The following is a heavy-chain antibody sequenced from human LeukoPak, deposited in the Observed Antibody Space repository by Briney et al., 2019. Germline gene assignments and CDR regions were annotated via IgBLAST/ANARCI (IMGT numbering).Heavy chain of an antibody. CDR3: AREDFCSSVNCFDP. J-gene: IGHJ5*02. V-gene: IGHV1-2*02. Sequence: SVPVSCQASGYTYTGYYIHCGRQAPGQGLEWMGWINPKSGGANYVQKFQGRVTMTRDTSISTAYMELSRLRSVDTAVYYCAREDFCSSVNCFDPWGKG. D-gene: IGHD6-25*01. CDR1: GYTYTGYY. CDR2: INPKSGGA.